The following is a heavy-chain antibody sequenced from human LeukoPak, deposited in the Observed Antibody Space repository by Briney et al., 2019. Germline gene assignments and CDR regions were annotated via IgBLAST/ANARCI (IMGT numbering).Heavy chain of an antibody. J-gene: IGHJ4*02. CDR2: ISGSGGST. CDR1: GFTFNSHG. V-gene: IGHV3-23*01. Sequence: GGSLRLSCAASGFTFNSHGMSWVRQAPGKGLEWVSGISGSGGSTDYADSVKGRFTISRDNSKNTLYLQMNSLRAEDKAVYYCAKDHVPAARRYYFDYWGQGTLVTVSS. CDR3: AKDHVPAARRYYFDY. D-gene: IGHD2-2*01.